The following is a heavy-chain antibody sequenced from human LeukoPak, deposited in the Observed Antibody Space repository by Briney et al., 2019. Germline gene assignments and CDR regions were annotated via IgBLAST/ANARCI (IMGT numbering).Heavy chain of an antibody. CDR1: GVSVSSGSYY. Sequence: SETLSLTCTGSGVSVSSGSYYWSWIRQPPGKGLEWIGYIYYSGSTNYNPSLKSRVTISVDTSKNQFSLKLSSVTAADTAVYYCARVREDYYGSGSYPFDYWGQGTLVTVSS. CDR3: ARVREDYYGSGSYPFDY. V-gene: IGHV4-61*01. D-gene: IGHD3-10*01. J-gene: IGHJ4*02. CDR2: IYYSGST.